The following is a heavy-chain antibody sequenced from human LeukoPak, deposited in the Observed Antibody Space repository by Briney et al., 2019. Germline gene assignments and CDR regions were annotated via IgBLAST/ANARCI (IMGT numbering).Heavy chain of an antibody. CDR2: ISYDGSNK. Sequence: PGRSLRLSCAASGFTFSSYGMHWVRQAPGKGLEWVAVISYDGSNKYYADPVKGRFTISRDNSKNTLYLQMNSLRAEDTAVYYCAKGGQQLASGWFDPWGQGTLVTVSS. D-gene: IGHD6-13*01. CDR1: GFTFSSYG. V-gene: IGHV3-30*18. CDR3: AKGGQQLASGWFDP. J-gene: IGHJ5*02.